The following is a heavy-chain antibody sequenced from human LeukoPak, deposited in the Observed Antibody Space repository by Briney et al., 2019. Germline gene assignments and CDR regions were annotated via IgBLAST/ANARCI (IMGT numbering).Heavy chain of an antibody. CDR2: IYYSGST. CDR1: RGSLSSSSYY. D-gene: IGHD6-13*01. Sequence: SEALSLTCTVSRGSLSSSSYYWGWIRQPPGEGLEWIGSIYYSGSTYYHPSLKSRVTISVDTSKNQFSLKLSSVTAADTAVYYCARVGTGYSSSWYVGYWGQGTLVTVSS. V-gene: IGHV4-39*01. J-gene: IGHJ4*02. CDR3: ARVGTGYSSSWYVGY.